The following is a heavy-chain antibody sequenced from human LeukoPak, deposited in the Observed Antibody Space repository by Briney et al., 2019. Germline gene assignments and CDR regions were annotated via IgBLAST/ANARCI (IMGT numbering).Heavy chain of an antibody. CDR3: ARGSSLTGYCHYFDS. D-gene: IGHD3-9*01. CDR1: GGSFSSGAYY. CDR2: IYHSGYT. V-gene: IGHV4-30-2*06. Sequence: SETLSLTCTVSGGSFSSGAYYWSWIRQSPGKGLEWIGYIYHSGYTYYNPSLKSRVTISEDRSKNQFSLKLSSVTAADTAVYYCARGSSLTGYCHYFDSWGQGTLVTVSS. J-gene: IGHJ4*02.